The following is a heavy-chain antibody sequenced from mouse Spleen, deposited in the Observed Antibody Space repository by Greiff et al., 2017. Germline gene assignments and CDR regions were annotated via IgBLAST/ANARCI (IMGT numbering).Heavy chain of an antibody. CDR1: GFTFSDYY. V-gene: IGHV5-16*01. CDR3: ARDRRLLPFDY. Sequence: EVKLMESEGGLVQPGSSMKLSCTASGFTFSDYYMAWVRQVPEKGLEWVANINYDGSSTYYLDSLKSRFIISRDNAKNILYLQMSSLKSEDTATYYCARDRRLLPFDYWGQGTTLTVSS. J-gene: IGHJ2*01. CDR2: INYDGSST. D-gene: IGHD2-3*01.